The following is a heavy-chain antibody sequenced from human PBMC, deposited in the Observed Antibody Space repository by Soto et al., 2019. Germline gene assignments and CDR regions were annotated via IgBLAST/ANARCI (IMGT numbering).Heavy chain of an antibody. CDR3: VRDSSGWTGNWFDP. CDR1: GYTFTSYG. V-gene: IGHV1-18*01. D-gene: IGHD6-19*01. Sequence: ASVKVSCKASGYTFTSYGISWVRQAPGQGLEWMGWISAYNGNTNYAQKLQGRVTMTTDTSTSTAYMELRSLRSDDTAVYYCVRDSSGWTGNWFDPWGQGTLVTVSS. J-gene: IGHJ5*02. CDR2: ISAYNGNT.